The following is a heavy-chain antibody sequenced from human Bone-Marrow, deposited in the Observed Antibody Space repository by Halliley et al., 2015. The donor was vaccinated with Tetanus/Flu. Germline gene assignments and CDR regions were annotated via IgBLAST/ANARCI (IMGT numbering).Heavy chain of an antibody. CDR2: FSGVGGST. CDR3: AKDGDYFYDSTGYDS. V-gene: IGHV3-23*01. Sequence: SAFSGVGGSTYYADSVEGRFTISRDNAKNTQYLQMNSLTAEDTAVYFCAKDGDYFYDSTGYDSWGQGTLVTVSS. D-gene: IGHD3-22*01. J-gene: IGHJ1*01.